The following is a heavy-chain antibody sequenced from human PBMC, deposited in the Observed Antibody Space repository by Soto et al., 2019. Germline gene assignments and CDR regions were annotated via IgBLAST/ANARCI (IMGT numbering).Heavy chain of an antibody. J-gene: IGHJ6*02. Sequence: EVQLVESGGGLVKPGGSLRLSCAASGFTFSNAWMNWVRQAPGKGLEWVGCIKSKTDGGTTDYAAPVKGRFTISRDDSKNTLYLQMNSLKTEDTAVYYCTTLGHYYDSSPLDVWGQGTTVTVSS. CDR3: TTLGHYYDSSPLDV. V-gene: IGHV3-15*07. D-gene: IGHD3-22*01. CDR2: IKSKTDGGTT. CDR1: GFTFSNAW.